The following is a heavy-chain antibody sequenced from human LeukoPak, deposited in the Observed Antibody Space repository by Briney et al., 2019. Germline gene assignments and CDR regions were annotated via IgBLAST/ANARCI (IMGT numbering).Heavy chain of an antibody. V-gene: IGHV4-39*07. D-gene: IGHD3-10*01. CDR1: GGSISSSSSY. CDR2: IYYSGST. CDR3: ARRYGSGSSGTFDY. J-gene: IGHJ4*02. Sequence: SETLSLTCTVSGGSISSSSSYWAWIRQPPGTGLEWIGNIYYSGSTYYSPSLKSRLTISVDTSKNQFSLKLSSVTAADTAVYYCARRYGSGSSGTFDYWGQGTLVTVSS.